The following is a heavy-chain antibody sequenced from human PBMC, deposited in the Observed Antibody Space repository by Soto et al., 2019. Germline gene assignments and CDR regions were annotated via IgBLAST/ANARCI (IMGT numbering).Heavy chain of an antibody. J-gene: IGHJ3*01. CDR3: TRSIITTAGTDAFDL. CDR1: GYTFTSYY. D-gene: IGHD6-13*01. V-gene: IGHV1-46*03. CDR2: ISPSSGGT. Sequence: QVQLVQSGAEVKKPGAPVRVSCKASGYTFTSYYIHWVRQAPGQGPEWMGMISPSSGGTDYAQKFQGRVTMTRDTSTSTVYMELSSLRSEDTAVYFCTRSIITTAGTDAFDLWGQGTLVTVSS.